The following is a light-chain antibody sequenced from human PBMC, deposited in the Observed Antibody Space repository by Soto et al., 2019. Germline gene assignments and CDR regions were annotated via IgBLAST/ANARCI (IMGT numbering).Light chain of an antibody. CDR3: SSYTSNNTHV. V-gene: IGLV2-14*03. CDR2: DVS. J-gene: IGLJ1*01. CDR1: SSDVGGFNY. Sequence: QSVLAQAVSVSGSPGQSITISCTGTSSDVGGFNYVSWYQQYPGKAPKLLIYDVSNRPSGVSNRFSGSKSGNTASLTISGLQAEDEADYYCSSYTSNNTHVFGTGTKVTVL.